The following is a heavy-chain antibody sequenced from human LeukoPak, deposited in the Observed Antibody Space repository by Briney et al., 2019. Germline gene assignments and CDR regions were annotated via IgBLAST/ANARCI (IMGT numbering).Heavy chain of an antibody. CDR2: IIPIFGTA. V-gene: IGHV1-69*05. Sequence: ASVKVSCKASGGTFSSYAISWVRQAPGQGLEWMGGIIPIFGTANYAQKFQGRVTITTDESTSTAYMELSSLRSEDTAVYYCARDSGYDSNWFDPWGQGTLVTVSS. CDR3: ARDSGYDSNWFDP. J-gene: IGHJ5*02. CDR1: GGTFSSYA. D-gene: IGHD5-12*01.